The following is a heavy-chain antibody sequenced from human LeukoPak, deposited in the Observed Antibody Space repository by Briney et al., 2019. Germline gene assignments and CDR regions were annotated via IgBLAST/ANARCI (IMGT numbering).Heavy chain of an antibody. J-gene: IGHJ4*02. CDR3: ARTYYYDSSGYYEYDY. CDR1: GYTFTGYY. V-gene: IGHV1-69*05. Sequence: ASVKVSCKASGYTFTGYYMHWVRQAPGQGLEWMGGIIPIFGTANYAQKFQGRVTITTDESTSTAYMELSSLRSEDTAVYYCARTYYYDSSGYYEYDYWGQGTLVTVSS. D-gene: IGHD3-22*01. CDR2: IIPIFGTA.